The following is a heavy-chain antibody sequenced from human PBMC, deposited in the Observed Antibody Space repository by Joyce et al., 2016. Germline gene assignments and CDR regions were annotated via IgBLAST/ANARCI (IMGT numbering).Heavy chain of an antibody. CDR2: IWYDGSHK. D-gene: IGHD3-22*01. Sequence: QVRLVESGGGVVQPGRSLRLSCAASGFSLSSHGMHGVRQAPGKGLEWVALIWYDGSHKKYVDSVKGRFTISRDNRNNKLFLEMNSLRVEDTAVYYCARASTGDSSGYYVNWGQGTLVTVAS. CDR3: ARASTGDSSGYYVN. V-gene: IGHV3-33*01. CDR1: GFSLSSHG. J-gene: IGHJ4*02.